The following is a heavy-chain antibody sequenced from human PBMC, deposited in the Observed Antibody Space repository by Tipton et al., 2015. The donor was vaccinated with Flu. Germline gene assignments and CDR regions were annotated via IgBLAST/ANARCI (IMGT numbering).Heavy chain of an antibody. J-gene: IGHJ4*02. CDR2: ISGDGGST. CDR3: AKDIKKFYGQTFDC. Sequence: PRLSCAGSGFSFNDYAMHWVRQSPGKGLEWVSLISGDGGSTYYADSVKGRFTISRDNSKNSLYLQLNSLRSEDTALYYCAKDIKKFYGQTFDCWGQGAQVTVSS. CDR1: GFSFNDYA. D-gene: IGHD2/OR15-2a*01. V-gene: IGHV3-43*02.